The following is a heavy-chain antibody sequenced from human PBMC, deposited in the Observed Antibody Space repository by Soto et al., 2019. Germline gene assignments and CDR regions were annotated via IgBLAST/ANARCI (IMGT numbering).Heavy chain of an antibody. D-gene: IGHD4-17*01. Sequence: SETLSLTCTVSGGSISSSSYYWGWIRQPPGKGLEWIGSIYYSGNAYYNPSLKRRVTISVDTAKNQFSLKLSSVTAADTAVYYCASGIIGDYGNYFDYWGQGTLVTVSS. J-gene: IGHJ4*02. CDR2: IYYSGNA. CDR1: GGSISSSSYY. V-gene: IGHV4-39*01. CDR3: ASGIIGDYGNYFDY.